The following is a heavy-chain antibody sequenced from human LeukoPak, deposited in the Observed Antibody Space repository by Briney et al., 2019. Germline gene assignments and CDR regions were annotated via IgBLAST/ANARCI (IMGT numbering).Heavy chain of an antibody. CDR2: IKQDETEK. D-gene: IGHD3-10*01. Sequence: GESLRLSCTASGFTFSNFWMGWVRQAPGKGLEWVANIKQDETEKFYLGSVKGRFTISRDNAKNSLYLQMNSLRAEDTAVYYCARAYGSGSYYHHFDYWGQGTLVTVSS. CDR3: ARAYGSGSYYHHFDY. J-gene: IGHJ4*02. V-gene: IGHV3-7*03. CDR1: GFTFSNFW.